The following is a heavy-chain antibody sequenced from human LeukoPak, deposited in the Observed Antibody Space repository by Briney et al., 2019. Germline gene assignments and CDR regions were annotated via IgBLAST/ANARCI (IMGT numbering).Heavy chain of an antibody. V-gene: IGHV3-9*01. J-gene: IGHJ4*02. CDR1: GFRLDDYG. D-gene: IGHD5-18*01. CDR3: AKSGPDTTMLHGFDK. Sequence: GRSLRLSCVGSGFRLDDYGMHWVRQAPGKGLEWVAGISWNSVTLEYGDSVKGRFTISRENARNSLFLQMNSLTVEDTALYYCAKSGPDTTMLHGFDKWGQGTLVAVSS. CDR2: ISWNSVTL.